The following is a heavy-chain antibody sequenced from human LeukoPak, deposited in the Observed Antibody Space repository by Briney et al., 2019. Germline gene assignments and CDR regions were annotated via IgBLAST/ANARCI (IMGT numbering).Heavy chain of an antibody. CDR1: GGSLSSSSYY. CDR3: ATVAPSLTYYYDSYHDY. D-gene: IGHD3-22*01. CDR2: IYYSGST. J-gene: IGHJ4*02. Sequence: SETPSLTCTVSGGSLSSSSYYWGWIRQPPGKGLEWIGSIYYSGSTYYNPSLKSRVTISVDTSKNQFSLKLSSVTAADTAVYYCATVAPSLTYYYDSYHDYWGQGTLVTVSS. V-gene: IGHV4-39*07.